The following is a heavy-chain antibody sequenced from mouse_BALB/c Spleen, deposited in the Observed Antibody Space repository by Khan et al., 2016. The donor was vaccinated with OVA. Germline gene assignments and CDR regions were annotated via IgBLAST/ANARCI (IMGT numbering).Heavy chain of an antibody. CDR3: ARHYYGGNLYWYVDV. CDR2: IFPGDDST. Sequence: QVQLQQPGAELVKPGASVKLSCKASGYTFTSYDINWVRQRPEQGLEWIGWIFPGDDSTKYNEKFKGKATLTTDKSSSTAYMQLSRLTSEDSAVYVCARHYYGGNLYWYVDVWGAGTTVTVSS. V-gene: IGHV1S56*01. D-gene: IGHD1-1*02. J-gene: IGHJ1*01. CDR1: GYTFTSYD.